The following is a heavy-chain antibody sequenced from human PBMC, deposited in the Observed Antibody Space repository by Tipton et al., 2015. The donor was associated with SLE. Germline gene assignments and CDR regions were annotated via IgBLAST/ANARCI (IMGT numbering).Heavy chain of an antibody. J-gene: IGHJ4*02. CDR2: INHSGST. CDR3: ACTSEWQRDH. V-gene: IGHV4-34*01. Sequence: TLSLICAVYGGSFSGYYWSWIRQPPGKGLEWIGEINHSGSTNYNPSLKSRVTISLDTSKNQFSLKLSSVTAADTAVYYCACTSEWQRDHWGQGTLVTVSS. CDR1: GGSFSGYY. D-gene: IGHD6-25*01.